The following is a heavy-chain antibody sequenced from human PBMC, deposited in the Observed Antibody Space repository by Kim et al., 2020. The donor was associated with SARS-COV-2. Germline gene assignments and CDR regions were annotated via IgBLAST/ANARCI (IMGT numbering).Heavy chain of an antibody. CDR2: IYYSGST. V-gene: IGHV4-59*13. J-gene: IGHJ4*02. CDR3: AREFRGWYRAFDY. Sequence: SETLSLTCTVSGGSISSYYWSWIRQPPGKGLEWIGYIYYSGSTNYNPSLKSRVTISVDTSKNQFSLKLSSVTAADTAVYYCAREFRGWYRAFDYWGQGTLVTVSS. CDR1: GGSISSYY. D-gene: IGHD6-19*01.